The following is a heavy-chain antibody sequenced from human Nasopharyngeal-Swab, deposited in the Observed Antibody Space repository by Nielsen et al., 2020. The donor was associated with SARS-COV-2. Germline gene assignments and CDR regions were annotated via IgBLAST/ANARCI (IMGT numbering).Heavy chain of an antibody. CDR1: GFTFSSSA. J-gene: IGHJ4*02. CDR3: ARGPGSYYDN. Sequence: GGSLRLSCAASGFTFSSSAMHWVRQAPGKGLEWVAVISYDGSNKYYADSVKGRFTISRDNSKNTLYLQMNSLRAEDTAVYYCARGPGSYYDNWGQGTLVTVSS. V-gene: IGHV3-30-3*01. D-gene: IGHD3-10*01. CDR2: ISYDGSNK.